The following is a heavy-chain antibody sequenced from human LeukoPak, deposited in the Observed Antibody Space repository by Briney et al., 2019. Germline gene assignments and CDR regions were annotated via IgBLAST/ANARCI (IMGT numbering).Heavy chain of an antibody. J-gene: IGHJ4*02. Sequence: SETLSLTCAVYGGSFSGYYWSWIRQPPGKGLEWTGEINHSGSTNYNPSLKSRVTISVDTSKNQFSLKLSSVTAADTAVYYCARPRYCSSTSCPYYFDYWGQGTLVTVSS. CDR3: ARPRYCSSTSCPYYFDY. CDR1: GGSFSGYY. V-gene: IGHV4-34*01. D-gene: IGHD2-2*01. CDR2: INHSGST.